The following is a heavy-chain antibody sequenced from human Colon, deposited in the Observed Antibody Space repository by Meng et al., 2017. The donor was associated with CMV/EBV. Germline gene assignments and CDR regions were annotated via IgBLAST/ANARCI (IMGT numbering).Heavy chain of an antibody. CDR3: AKAPTRRYYFDS. J-gene: IGHJ4*02. CDR1: EFTITGYA. CDR2: ISASGYYT. D-gene: IGHD5-24*01. V-gene: IGHV3-23*01. Sequence: WAGAEFTITGYAVNWVRQCPGKGLEWVSVISASGYYTFYAESVKGRFTIGRDISKNTVYLQTNSLRAEDTAVYFCAKAPTRRYYFDSWGQGSLVTVSS.